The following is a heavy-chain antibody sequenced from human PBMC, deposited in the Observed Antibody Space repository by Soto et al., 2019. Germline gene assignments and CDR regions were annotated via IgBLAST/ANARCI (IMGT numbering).Heavy chain of an antibody. CDR1: GYTFTSYD. D-gene: IGHD6-19*01. CDR2: MNHNSGNT. V-gene: IGHV1-8*01. CDR3: ARGRWRSGWYSVFPFRNPLGMDG. Sequence: QVQLVQSGAEVKKPGASVKVSCKASGYTFTSYDINWVRQATGQGLEWMGWMNHNSGNTGYAQKFQGRVTMTRNTSISTAYMDLSSLRSEDTDVYYCARGRWRSGWYSVFPFRNPLGMDGGGKGTTVTGSS. J-gene: IGHJ6*04.